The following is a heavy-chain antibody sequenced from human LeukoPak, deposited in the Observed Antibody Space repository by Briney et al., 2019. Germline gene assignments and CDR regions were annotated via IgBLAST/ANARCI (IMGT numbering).Heavy chain of an antibody. CDR3: ARQYYDSSGYLTFDY. J-gene: IGHJ4*02. V-gene: IGHV1-46*03. CDR2: INPSGGST. Sequence: ASVKVSCKASGYTFTSYYMHWVRQAPGEGLEWMGIINPSGGSTSYAQKFQGRVTMTRDTSTSTVYMELSSLRSEDTAVYYCARQYYDSSGYLTFDYWGQGTLVTVSS. D-gene: IGHD3-22*01. CDR1: GYTFTSYY.